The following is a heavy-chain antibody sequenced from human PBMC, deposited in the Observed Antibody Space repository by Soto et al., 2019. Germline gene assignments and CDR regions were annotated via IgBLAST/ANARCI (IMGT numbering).Heavy chain of an antibody. J-gene: IGHJ3*02. CDR3: ARGEWELLGEYDAFDI. CDR2: IYSGGST. V-gene: IGHV3-53*02. CDR1: GFTVSSNY. Sequence: EVPLVETGGGLIQPGGSLRLSCAASGFTVSSNYMSWVRQAPGKGLEWVSVIYSGGSTYYAVSVKSRFTISRDNSKNTLYLQMNSLRAEDTAVYYCARGEWELLGEYDAFDIWGQGTMVTVSS. D-gene: IGHD1-26*01.